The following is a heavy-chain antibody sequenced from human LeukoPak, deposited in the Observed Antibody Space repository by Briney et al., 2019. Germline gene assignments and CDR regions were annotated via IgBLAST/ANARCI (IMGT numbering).Heavy chain of an antibody. V-gene: IGHV3-23*01. CDR1: GFTFNSYA. Sequence: GGSLRLSCAASGFTFNSYAMTWVRQGAGRGLEWVSTISGTSGTTNYADSVEGRFSISRDDSKNTLYLQMTSLRVEDTAVYFCARVQPDNNDEYNWFDLWGQGTQVTVSS. CDR3: ARVQPDNNDEYNWFDL. CDR2: ISGTSGTT. D-gene: IGHD1-1*01. J-gene: IGHJ5*02.